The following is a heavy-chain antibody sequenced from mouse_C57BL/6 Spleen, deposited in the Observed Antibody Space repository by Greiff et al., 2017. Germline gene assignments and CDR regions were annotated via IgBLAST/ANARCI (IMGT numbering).Heavy chain of an antibody. CDR3: ARWRITTVVGAMDY. D-gene: IGHD1-1*01. CDR1: GYTFTSYT. CDR2: INPSSGYT. J-gene: IGHJ4*01. V-gene: IGHV1-4*01. Sequence: QVQLQQSGAELARPGASVKMSCKASGYTFTSYTMHWVKQRPGQGLEWIGYINPSSGYTKYNQKFKDKATLTADKSSSTAYMQLSSLTSEDSAVYYCARWRITTVVGAMDYWGQGTSVTVSS.